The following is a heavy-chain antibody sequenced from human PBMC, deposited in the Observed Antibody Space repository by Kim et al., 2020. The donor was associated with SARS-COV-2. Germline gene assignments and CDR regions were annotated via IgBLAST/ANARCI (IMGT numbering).Heavy chain of an antibody. Sequence: SRVTISVDTSKNQFSLKLSSVTAADTAVYYCARTSTQYCSGGSCYSGLDYWGQGTLVTVSS. V-gene: IGHV4-30-2*04. CDR3: ARTSTQYCSGGSCYSGLDY. D-gene: IGHD2-15*01. J-gene: IGHJ4*02.